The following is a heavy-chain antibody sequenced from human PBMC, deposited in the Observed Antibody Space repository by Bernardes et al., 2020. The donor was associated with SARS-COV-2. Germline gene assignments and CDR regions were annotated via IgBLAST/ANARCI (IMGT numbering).Heavy chain of an antibody. Sequence: SETLSLTCTVSGSSVSSGGYYWSWIRQPPGKGLEWVGFIYYHGNTNYNPSLKSRVTISVDTSKNQLSLKLTSVTAADTAVYYCARDVRGGTLDYWGQGTPVTVSS. D-gene: IGHD2-15*01. CDR3: ARDVRGGTLDY. CDR2: IYYHGNT. CDR1: GSSVSSGGYY. V-gene: IGHV4-61*08. J-gene: IGHJ4*02.